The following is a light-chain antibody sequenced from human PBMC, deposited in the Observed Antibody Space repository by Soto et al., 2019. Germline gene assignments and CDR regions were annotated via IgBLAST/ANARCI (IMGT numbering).Light chain of an antibody. V-gene: IGKV3-15*01. Sequence: EIVMTQSPATLSVSPGESATLSCRASRSISSSKLAWYQQNPGQAPRLLLFGVSNRATGIPARFSGSGSGTEFSLTISSLQSEDFAVYYCQQYDYWPRTFGQGSKVDIK. CDR2: GVS. CDR1: RSISSS. J-gene: IGKJ1*01. CDR3: QQYDYWPRT.